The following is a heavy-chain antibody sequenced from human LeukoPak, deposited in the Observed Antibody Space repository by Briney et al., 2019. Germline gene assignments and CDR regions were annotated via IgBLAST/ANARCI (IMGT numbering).Heavy chain of an antibody. Sequence: GGSLRLSCAASGFTFSSYAMHWVRQAPGKGLEWVAVISYDGSNKYYADSVKGRFTISRDNSRNTLYLQMNSLRAEDTAVYYCASYDSSGYYVYWGQGTLVTVSS. D-gene: IGHD3-22*01. J-gene: IGHJ4*02. CDR3: ASYDSSGYYVY. CDR1: GFTFSSYA. V-gene: IGHV3-30-3*01. CDR2: ISYDGSNK.